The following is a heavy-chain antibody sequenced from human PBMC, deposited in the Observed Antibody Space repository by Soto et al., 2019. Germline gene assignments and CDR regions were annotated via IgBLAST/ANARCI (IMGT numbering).Heavy chain of an antibody. J-gene: IGHJ5*02. CDR2: ISSSGSTI. Sequence: PGGSLRLSCAASGFTFSDYYMSWIRQAPGKGLEWVSYISSSGSTIYYADSVKGRFTISRDNAKNSLYLQMNSLRSEDTAVYYCARAPNYMEFGIAVAGILWFDPWGQGTLVTVSS. D-gene: IGHD6-19*01. CDR1: GFTFSDYY. CDR3: ARAPNYMEFGIAVAGILWFDP. V-gene: IGHV3-11*01.